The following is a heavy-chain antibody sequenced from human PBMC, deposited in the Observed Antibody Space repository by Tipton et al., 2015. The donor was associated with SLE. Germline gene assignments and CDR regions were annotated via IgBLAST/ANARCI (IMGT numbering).Heavy chain of an antibody. D-gene: IGHD3-22*01. CDR2: ISAYNGNT. J-gene: IGHJ3*02. Sequence: QSGAEVKKPGASVKVSCKASGYTFTSYGISWVRQAPGQGLEWMGWISAYNGNTNYAQKLQGRVTMTTDTSTSTAYMELRSLRSDDTAVYYCARDSRMYYDSSGYKRAFDIWGQGTMVTVSS. CDR1: GYTFTSYG. CDR3: ARDSRMYYDSSGYKRAFDI. V-gene: IGHV1-18*04.